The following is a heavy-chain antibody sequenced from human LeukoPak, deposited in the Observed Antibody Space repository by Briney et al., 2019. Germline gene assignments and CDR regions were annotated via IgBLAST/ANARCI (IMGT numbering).Heavy chain of an antibody. D-gene: IGHD5-12*01. CDR3: ASGVLRGGYSGYDYLDAFDI. V-gene: IGHV4-30-2*01. Sequence: PSETLSLTCAVSGGSISSGGYSWSWIRQPPGKGLEWIGYIYHSGSTYYNPSLKSRVTISVDRSKNQFSLKLSSVTAADTAVYYCASGVLRGGYSGYDYLDAFDIWGQGTMVTVSS. CDR2: IYHSGST. CDR1: GGSISSGGYS. J-gene: IGHJ3*02.